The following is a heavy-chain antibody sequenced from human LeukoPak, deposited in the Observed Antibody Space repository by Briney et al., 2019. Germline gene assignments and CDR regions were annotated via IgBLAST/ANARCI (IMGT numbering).Heavy chain of an antibody. CDR2: IYYSGSA. CDR3: ARAISGSYSRAFDI. V-gene: IGHV4-59*01. Sequence: SETQSLTXTVSGGSISSYYWSWIRQPPGKGLEWIGYIYYSGSANYNPSLKSRVTISVDTSKNQFSLKLSSVTAADTAVYYCARAISGSYSRAFDIWGQGTMVTVSS. J-gene: IGHJ3*02. D-gene: IGHD1-26*01. CDR1: GGSISSYY.